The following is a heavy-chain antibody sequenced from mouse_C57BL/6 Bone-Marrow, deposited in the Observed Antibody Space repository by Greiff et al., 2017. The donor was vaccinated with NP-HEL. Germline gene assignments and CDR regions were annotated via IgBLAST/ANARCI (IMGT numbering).Heavy chain of an antibody. D-gene: IGHD1-1*01. J-gene: IGHJ1*03. CDR2: INPNNGGT. V-gene: IGHV1-22*01. CDR1: GYTFTDYN. Sequence: VQLKQSGPELVKPGASVKMSCKASGYTFTDYNMHWVKQSHGKSLEWIGYINPNNGGTSYNQKFKGKATLTVNKSSSTAYMELRSLTSEDSAVYYCASHYGSSYRWYFDVWGTGTTVTVSS. CDR3: ASHYGSSYRWYFDV.